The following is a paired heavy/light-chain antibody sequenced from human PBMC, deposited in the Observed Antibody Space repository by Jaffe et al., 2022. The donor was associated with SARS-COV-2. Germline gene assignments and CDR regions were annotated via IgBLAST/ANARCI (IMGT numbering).Light chain of an antibody. J-gene: IGLJ3*02. Sequence: QSVLTQPPSVSGAPGQRVTISCTGSSSNIGSDFDVHWYQQVPGTAPRLLIYGNSNRPSGVPDRFSGSKSGTSAFLAITGLQAEDEADYYCQSYDRSLGASGLFGGGTKLTV. CDR1: SSNIGSDFD. V-gene: IGLV1-40*01. CDR2: GNS. CDR3: QSYDRSLGASGL.
Heavy chain of an antibody. V-gene: IGHV3-33*08. CDR1: GFTFSNHG. J-gene: IGHJ6*02. CDR2: IWFDGSLK. Sequence: QVQLVESGGGVVQPGRSLTLSCVVSGFTFSNHGMHWVRQAPGKGLECVAVIWFDGSLKFYGDSVKGRFTISRDNSKNTLYLQMNSLRAEDTGLYYCARQGRGRIPSQYYYGMDVWGQGTTVTVSS. CDR3: ARQGRGRIPSQYYYGMDV. D-gene: IGHD3-16*01.